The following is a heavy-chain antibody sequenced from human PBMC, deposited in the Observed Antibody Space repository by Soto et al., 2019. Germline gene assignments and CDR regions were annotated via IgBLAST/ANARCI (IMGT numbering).Heavy chain of an antibody. J-gene: IGHJ6*02. V-gene: IGHV1-18*01. D-gene: IGHD2-2*01. CDR3: YAADFYYYGMDV. Sequence: QVQLVQSGAEVKKPGASVKVSCTASGDTFTRCGISWVRQAPGQGLEWMGWISAYNAKTDYAQKFQGRVTLTTDTSTSTAYMELRSLRSDDTAVYYCYAADFYYYGMDVWGPGTTVTVSS. CDR1: GDTFTRCG. CDR2: ISAYNAKT.